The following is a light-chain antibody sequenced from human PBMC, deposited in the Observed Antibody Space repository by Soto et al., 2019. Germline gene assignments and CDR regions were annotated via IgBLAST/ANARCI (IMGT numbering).Light chain of an antibody. V-gene: IGKV3-20*01. CDR3: QQYGTSPLT. J-gene: IGKJ4*01. CDR2: GAS. Sequence: EIVLTQSPATLSVSLGDSATLSCRASQSVSLSLAWYQMRPGQPPRLLIYGASTRATGTPDRFSGSGSGTDFTLTISRLEPEDFAVYYCQQYGTSPLTFGGGTKVDIK. CDR1: QSVSLS.